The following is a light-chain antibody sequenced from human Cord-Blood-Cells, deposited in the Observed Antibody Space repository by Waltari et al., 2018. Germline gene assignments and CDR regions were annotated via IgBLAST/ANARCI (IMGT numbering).Light chain of an antibody. CDR2: GAS. Sequence: GERVTLSCRASQSVSSNLAWYQQKPGQAPRLLIYGASTRATGIPARFSGSGSGTEFTLTISSLQSEDFAVYYCQQYNNWPPLTFGGGTKVEIK. CDR1: QSVSSN. J-gene: IGKJ4*01. CDR3: QQYNNWPPLT. V-gene: IGKV3-15*01.